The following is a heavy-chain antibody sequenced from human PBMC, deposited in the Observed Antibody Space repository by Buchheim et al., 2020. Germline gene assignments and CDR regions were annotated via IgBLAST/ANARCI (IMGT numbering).Heavy chain of an antibody. Sequence: DVLLVESGGGLVEPGGSLRLSCAASGFTFSSYSMNWVRQAPGKGLDWVSSISSTKNYMYYADSVKGRFTISRDNAQNSLYLQMDSLKAEDTAVYYCAARRCTNGVCHFDYWGQGTL. CDR2: ISSTKNYM. V-gene: IGHV3-21*01. D-gene: IGHD2-8*01. CDR3: AARRCTNGVCHFDY. J-gene: IGHJ4*02. CDR1: GFTFSSYS.